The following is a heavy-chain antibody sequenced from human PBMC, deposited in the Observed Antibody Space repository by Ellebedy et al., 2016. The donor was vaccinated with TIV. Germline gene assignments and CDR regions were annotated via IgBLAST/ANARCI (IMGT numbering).Heavy chain of an antibody. CDR2: IWYDGSNK. J-gene: IGHJ4*02. Sequence: PGGSLRLSCAASGFTFSSYGMHWVRQAPGKGLEWVAVIWYDGSNKYYADSVKGRFTISRDNSKNTLYLQMNSLRAEDTAVYYCARARTYSSGWYDSVWGQGTLVTVSS. V-gene: IGHV3-33*01. CDR1: GFTFSSYG. D-gene: IGHD6-19*01. CDR3: ARARTYSSGWYDSV.